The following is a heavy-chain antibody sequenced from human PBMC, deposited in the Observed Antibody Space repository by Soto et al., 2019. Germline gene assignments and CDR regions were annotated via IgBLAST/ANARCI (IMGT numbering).Heavy chain of an antibody. V-gene: IGHV1-2*04. CDR1: GYTFTGYY. Sequence: ASVKVSCKASGYTFTGYYMHWVRQAPGQGLEWMGWINPNSGGTNYAQKFQGWVTMTRDTSISTAYMELSRLRSDDTAVYYCARDAVTDYYDSSGYPGYWFDPWRHGTLVTVSS. D-gene: IGHD3-22*01. CDR3: ARDAVTDYYDSSGYPGYWFDP. J-gene: IGHJ5*02. CDR2: INPNSGGT.